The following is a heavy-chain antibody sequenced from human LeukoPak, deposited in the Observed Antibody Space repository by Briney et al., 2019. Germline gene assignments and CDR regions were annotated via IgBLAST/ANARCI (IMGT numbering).Heavy chain of an antibody. CDR3: AREGQWLAGFDY. CDR2: ISSSSSYI. V-gene: IGHV3-21*05. J-gene: IGHJ4*02. D-gene: IGHD6-19*01. CDR1: GFTFSSYS. Sequence: GGSLRLSCAASGFTFSSYSMNWVRQAPGKGLEWVSYISSSSSYIYYADSVKGRFTISRDNAKNSLYLQMNSLRAEDTAVYYCAREGQWLAGFDYWGQGTLVTVSS.